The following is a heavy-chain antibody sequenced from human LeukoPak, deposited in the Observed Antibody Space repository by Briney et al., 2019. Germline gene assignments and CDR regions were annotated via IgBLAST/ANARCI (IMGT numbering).Heavy chain of an antibody. CDR3: AKRGVVIRVFLVGFHKEANYFDS. CDR2: ISGSGGGT. D-gene: IGHD3-10*01. J-gene: IGHJ4*02. Sequence: PGGSLRLSCAVSGITLSNYGMSWVRQAPGEGLEWVAGISGSGGGTHYADSVKGRFTISRDNSSNTLFLQMNSLRAEDTAVYFCAKRGVVIRVFLVGFHKEANYFDSWGQGALVTVSS. V-gene: IGHV3-23*01. CDR1: GITLSNYG.